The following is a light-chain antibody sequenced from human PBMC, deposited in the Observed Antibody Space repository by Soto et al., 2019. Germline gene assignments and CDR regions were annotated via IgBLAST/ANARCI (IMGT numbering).Light chain of an antibody. CDR3: QSYDSSLSNLVV. J-gene: IGLJ2*01. V-gene: IGLV1-40*01. CDR2: DNN. Sequence: QAVVTQPPSVSGAPGQRVTISCTGSSSNTGADYDVHWYQHLPGSAPKLLIYDNNIRPSGVPDRFSGSKSGTSASLAITGLQAEDEGDYYCQSYDSSLSNLVVFGGGTTLTVL. CDR1: SSNTGADYD.